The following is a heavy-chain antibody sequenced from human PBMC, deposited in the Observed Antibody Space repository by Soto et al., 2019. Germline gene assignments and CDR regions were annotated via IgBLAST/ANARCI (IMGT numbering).Heavy chain of an antibody. CDR1: GFTFSSYA. CDR2: ISYDGSNK. V-gene: IGHV3-30-3*01. CDR3: ASPKVAATPLPIAY. J-gene: IGHJ4*02. Sequence: PGGSLRLSCAASGFTFSSYAMHWVRQAPGKGLEWVAVISYDGSNKYYADSVKGRFTISRDNSKNTLYLQMNSLRAEDTAVYYCASPKVAATPLPIAYWGQGTLVTVSS. D-gene: IGHD2-15*01.